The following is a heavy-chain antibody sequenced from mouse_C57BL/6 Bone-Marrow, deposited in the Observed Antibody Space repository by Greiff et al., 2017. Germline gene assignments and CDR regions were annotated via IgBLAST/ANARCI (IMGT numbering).Heavy chain of an antibody. Sequence: VQLQPSGPELVKPGASVKLSCKASGYTFTSYDINWVKQRPGQGLEWIGWIYPRDGSTKYNEKFKGKATLTVDTASSTAYMELHSLTSEDSAVYFCARDYGSSDWYFDVWGTGTTVTVAS. CDR3: ARDYGSSDWYFDV. V-gene: IGHV1-85*01. J-gene: IGHJ1*03. D-gene: IGHD1-1*01. CDR1: GYTFTSYD. CDR2: IYPRDGST.